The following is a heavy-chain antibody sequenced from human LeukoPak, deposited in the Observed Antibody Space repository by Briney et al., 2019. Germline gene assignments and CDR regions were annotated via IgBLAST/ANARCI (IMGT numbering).Heavy chain of an antibody. CDR2: ISSSGSTI. V-gene: IGHV3-48*03. Sequence: GGSLRLSCAASGFTFSSYEMNWVRQAPGKGLEWVSYISSSGSTIYYADSVKGRFTISRDNAKNSLYLQMNSLRVEDTAVYYCARNYGDYIAYYFDYWGQGTLVTVSS. CDR1: GFTFSSYE. CDR3: ARNYGDYIAYYFDY. J-gene: IGHJ4*02. D-gene: IGHD4-17*01.